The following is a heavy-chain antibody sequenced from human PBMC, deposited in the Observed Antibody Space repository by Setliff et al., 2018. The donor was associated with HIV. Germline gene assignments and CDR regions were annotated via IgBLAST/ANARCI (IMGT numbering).Heavy chain of an antibody. D-gene: IGHD1-26*01. CDR1: GFTFSNYW. Sequence: GGSLRLSCAASGFTFSNYWMSWVRQAPGRGLEWVANIKQGGSEKYYADSVKGRFTISRDNAKNSLYLQMNSLRAEDTAVYYCARARGSPTSYFDYWGQGTLVTVSS. CDR3: ARARGSPTSYFDY. J-gene: IGHJ4*02. V-gene: IGHV3-7*01. CDR2: IKQGGSEK.